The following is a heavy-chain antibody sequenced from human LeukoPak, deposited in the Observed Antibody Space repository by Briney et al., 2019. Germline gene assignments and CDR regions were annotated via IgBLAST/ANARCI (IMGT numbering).Heavy chain of an antibody. CDR2: ISYDGSNK. V-gene: IGHV3-30*14. J-gene: IGHJ4*02. D-gene: IGHD3-3*01. Sequence: PGGSLRLSCAASGFTFSSYAMHWVRQAPGKGLEWVAVISYDGSNKYYADSVKGRFTISRDNSKNTLYLQMSSLRAEDTAVYYCVKGSSLLRFLEWLSAPYFDYWGQGTLVTVSS. CDR1: GFTFSSYA. CDR3: VKGSSLLRFLEWLSAPYFDY.